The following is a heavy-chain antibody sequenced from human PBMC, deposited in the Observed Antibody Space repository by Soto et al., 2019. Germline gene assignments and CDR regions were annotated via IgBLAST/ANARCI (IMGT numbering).Heavy chain of an antibody. CDR2: VYYSGTT. CDR3: ARLIHCKTTSCYFDY. D-gene: IGHD2-2*01. J-gene: IGHJ4*02. Sequence: PSETLSLTCTVSGGSISSSSYYWAWVRQPPGKGLERIGSVYYSGTTYYNPSLKSRVTISEDTSKNQFSLRLSSVTAADTAVFYCARLIHCKTTSCYFDYWGPGTLVTVSS. V-gene: IGHV4-39*01. CDR1: GGSISSSSYY.